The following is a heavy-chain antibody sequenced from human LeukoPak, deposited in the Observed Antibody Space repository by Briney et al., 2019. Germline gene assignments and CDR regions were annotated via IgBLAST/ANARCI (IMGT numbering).Heavy chain of an antibody. CDR2: IRSKANSYAT. V-gene: IGHV3-73*01. CDR3: TRLISYYYYMDV. D-gene: IGHD3-10*01. CDR1: GFTFSGSA. J-gene: IGHJ6*03. Sequence: GGSLRLSCAASGFTFSGSAMHWVRQASGKGLEWVGRIRSKANSYATAYAASVKGRFTISRDDPKNTAYLQMNSLKTEDTAVYYCTRLISYYYYMDVWGKGTTVTVSS.